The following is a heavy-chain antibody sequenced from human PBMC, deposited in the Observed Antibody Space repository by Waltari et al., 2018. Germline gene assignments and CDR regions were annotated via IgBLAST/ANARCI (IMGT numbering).Heavy chain of an antibody. J-gene: IGHJ4*02. D-gene: IGHD1-26*01. CDR2: MNPNIGGT. V-gene: IGHV1-2*02. CDR3: ATYLRSSGSYSLIY. CDR1: GFLFTAYP. Sequence: QAQLVQSGPEVKSPGASVPVLSTLSGFLFTAYPLHWGRQAPGQGLEWLGRMNPNIGGTNYAQKFQGRVTVTRNTSINTAYMELSSLRSDDTAVYYCATYLRSSGSYSLIYWGQGTLVAVSS.